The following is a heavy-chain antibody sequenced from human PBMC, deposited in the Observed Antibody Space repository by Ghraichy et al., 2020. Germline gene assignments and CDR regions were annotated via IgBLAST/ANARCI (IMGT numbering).Heavy chain of an antibody. CDR3: ARQGDKRLGGHLDY. D-gene: IGHD3-16*01. CDR1: GFTFSSYW. V-gene: IGHV3-7*01. J-gene: IGHJ4*02. CDR2: IKQDGSEK. Sequence: GGSLRLSCAASGFTFSSYWMSWVRQAPGKGLEWVANIKQDGSEKYYVDSVKGRFTISRDNAKNSLYLQMNSLRAEDTAVYYCARQGDKRLGGHLDYWGQGTLVTVSS.